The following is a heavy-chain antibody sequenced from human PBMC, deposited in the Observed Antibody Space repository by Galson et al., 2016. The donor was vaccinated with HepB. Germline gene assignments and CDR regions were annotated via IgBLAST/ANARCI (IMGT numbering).Heavy chain of an antibody. V-gene: IGHV1-69*01. CDR3: ATDHSSSSHQYYYYGMDV. J-gene: IGHJ6*02. CDR2: IIPMFGTP. CDR1: GDIFNRHA. D-gene: IGHD6-6*01. Sequence: QSGAEVKKPGESLKISCKASGDIFNRHAFSWVRQAPGQGPEWMGGIIPMFGTPIYTQKFQGRVTITADESTSTAYMELRSLKSEDTAVYYCATDHSSSSHQYYYYGMDVWGQGTTVTVSS.